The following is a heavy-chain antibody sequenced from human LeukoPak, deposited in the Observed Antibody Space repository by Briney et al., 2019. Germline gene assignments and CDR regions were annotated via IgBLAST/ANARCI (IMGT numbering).Heavy chain of an antibody. D-gene: IGHD6-19*01. Sequence: ASVKVSFKASGYTFTKFYMHWGRRAPGQGLEWMGMINPSGGSTSYAQKFQGRVTMTRDTSTSTVYMELSSLRPEDTAVYYCARGWKQWPIDYWGQGTLVTVSS. CDR3: ARGWKQWPIDY. CDR2: INPSGGST. CDR1: GYTFTKFY. J-gene: IGHJ4*02. V-gene: IGHV1-46*01.